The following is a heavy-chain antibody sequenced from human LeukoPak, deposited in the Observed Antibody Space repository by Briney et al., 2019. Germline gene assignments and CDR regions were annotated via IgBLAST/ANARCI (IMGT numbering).Heavy chain of an antibody. CDR3: ARDRVAARVLVY. Sequence: AASVKVSCKASGYSFTDKYMHWVRRAPGQGLEWMGWINPNSGGTNYAQKFQGRVTMTRDTSISTAYMELSRLRSDDTAVYYCARDRVAARVLVYWGQGTLVTVSS. J-gene: IGHJ4*02. CDR1: GYSFTDKY. D-gene: IGHD6-6*01. V-gene: IGHV1-2*02. CDR2: INPNSGGT.